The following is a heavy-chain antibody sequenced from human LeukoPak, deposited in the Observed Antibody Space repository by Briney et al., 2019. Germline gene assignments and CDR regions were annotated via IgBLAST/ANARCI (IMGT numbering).Heavy chain of an antibody. V-gene: IGHV3-21*01. CDR1: GFTFSTYS. J-gene: IGHJ3*02. CDR2: ISSSSSYI. Sequence: GGSLRLSCAASGFTFSTYSMNWVRQAPGKGLEWVSSISSSSSYIYYPDSVKGRFTISRDNAKNSLYLQMNSLRAEDTAVYYCARSTSCSAAAGTPENAFDIWGQGTMVTVSS. D-gene: IGHD6-13*01. CDR3: ARSTSCSAAAGTPENAFDI.